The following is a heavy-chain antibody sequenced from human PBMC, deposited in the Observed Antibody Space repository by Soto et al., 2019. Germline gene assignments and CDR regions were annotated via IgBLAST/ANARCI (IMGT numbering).Heavy chain of an antibody. D-gene: IGHD3-10*01. CDR3: AKGLDYYGSGNHYKIGY. Sequence: ASVKVSCKASGYTFTGYYMHWVRQAPGQGLEWMGWINPNSGGTNYAQKFQGWVTMTRDTSISTAYMELSSLRADDTAIYYCAKGLDYYGSGNHYKIGYWGQGTLVTVSS. CDR1: GYTFTGYY. J-gene: IGHJ4*02. CDR2: INPNSGGT. V-gene: IGHV1-2*04.